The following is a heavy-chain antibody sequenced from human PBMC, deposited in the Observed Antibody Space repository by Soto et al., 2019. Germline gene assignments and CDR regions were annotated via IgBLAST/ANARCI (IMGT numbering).Heavy chain of an antibody. CDR1: GGSISGYY. D-gene: IGHD2-2*01. Sequence: QVQLQESGPGLVKPSETLSLTCTVSGGSISGYYWSWIRQPPGKGLEWIGYIYSSGNTNYDPSLKSPVTTSVDTPRNQFSLKLSSVTAADTAVYYCARQFCSSTRCLPYFDYWGQGTLVTVSS. V-gene: IGHV4-59*08. J-gene: IGHJ4*02. CDR3: ARQFCSSTRCLPYFDY. CDR2: IYSSGNT.